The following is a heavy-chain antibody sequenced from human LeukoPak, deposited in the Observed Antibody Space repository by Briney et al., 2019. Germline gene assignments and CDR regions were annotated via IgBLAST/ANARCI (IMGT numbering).Heavy chain of an antibody. Sequence: PSETLSLTCSVSGGSISSSNYYWGWIRQPPGKGLEWIGSIYYTGSTYYSPSLKTRVTISVDTSKNQFSLKLRSVTAADTAVYYCARLSKYSWVYRGQGTLVTVSS. CDR2: IYYTGST. V-gene: IGHV4-39*01. CDR3: ARLSKYSWVY. CDR1: GGSISSSNYY. J-gene: IGHJ4*02. D-gene: IGHD2/OR15-2a*01.